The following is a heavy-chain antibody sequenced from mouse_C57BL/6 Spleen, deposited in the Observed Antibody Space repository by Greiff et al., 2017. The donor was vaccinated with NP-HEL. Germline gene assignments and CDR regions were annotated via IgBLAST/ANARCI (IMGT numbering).Heavy chain of an antibody. Sequence: DVKLQESGPGLVKPSQSLSLTCSVTGYSITSGYYWNWIRQFPGNKLEWMGYISYDGSNNYNPSLKNRISITRDTSKNQFFLKLNSVTTEDTATYYCARDGGSPYFDYWGQGTTLTVSS. J-gene: IGHJ2*01. D-gene: IGHD1-1*02. CDR2: ISYDGSN. CDR1: GYSITSGYY. CDR3: ARDGGSPYFDY. V-gene: IGHV3-6*01.